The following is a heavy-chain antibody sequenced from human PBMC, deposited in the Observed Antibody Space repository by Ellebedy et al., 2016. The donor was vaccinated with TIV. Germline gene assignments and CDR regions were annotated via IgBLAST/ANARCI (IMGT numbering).Heavy chain of an antibody. CDR1: GFTFSSYW. D-gene: IGHD3-3*01. J-gene: IGHJ5*02. Sequence: GESLKISCAASGFTFSSYWMSWVRQAPGKGLEWVANIKQDGSEKYYVDSVKGRFTISRDNAKNSLYLQMNSLRAEDTAVYYCARETHFWSGYYIGWFDPWGQGTLVTVSS. V-gene: IGHV3-7*01. CDR2: IKQDGSEK. CDR3: ARETHFWSGYYIGWFDP.